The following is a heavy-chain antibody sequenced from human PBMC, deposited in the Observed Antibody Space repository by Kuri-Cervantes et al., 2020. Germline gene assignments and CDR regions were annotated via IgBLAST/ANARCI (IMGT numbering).Heavy chain of an antibody. D-gene: IGHD3-22*01. CDR2: IKQDGSEK. Sequence: GESLKISCAASGFTFSSYWMSWVRQAPGRGLEWVANIKQDGSEKYYVDSVKGRFTISRDNAKNSLYLQMNSLRAEDTAVYYCARVSSGYSLHMDVWGKGTTVTVSS. V-gene: IGHV3-7*04. J-gene: IGHJ6*03. CDR3: ARVSSGYSLHMDV. CDR1: GFTFSSYW.